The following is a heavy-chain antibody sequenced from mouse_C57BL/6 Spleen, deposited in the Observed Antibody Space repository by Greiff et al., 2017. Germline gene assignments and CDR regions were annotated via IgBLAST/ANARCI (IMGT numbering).Heavy chain of an antibody. CDR3: ARSPYGSRYERYYCDY. CDR2: IYPGDGDT. J-gene: IGHJ2*01. D-gene: IGHD1-1*01. Sequence: QVQLQQSGPELVKPGASVKISCKASGYAFSSSWMNWVKQRPGKGLEWIGRIYPGDGDTNYNGKFKGKATLTADKSSSTAYMQLSSLTSEDSAVYFCARSPYGSRYERYYCDYWGQGTTLTVSS. CDR1: GYAFSSSW. V-gene: IGHV1-82*01.